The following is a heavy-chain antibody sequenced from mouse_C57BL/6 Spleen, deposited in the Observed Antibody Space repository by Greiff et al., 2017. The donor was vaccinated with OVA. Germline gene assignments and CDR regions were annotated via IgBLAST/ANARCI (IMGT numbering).Heavy chain of an antibody. CDR2: IDPSDSDT. CDR1: GYTFTSYW. V-gene: IGHV1-52*01. Sequence: QVQLQQPGAELVRPGSSVKLSCKASGYTFTSYWMHWVKQRPIQGLEWIGNIDPSDSDTHYNQKFKDKATLTVDKSSSTVYMQLSSLTSEDSEVYYCAGWQSGLAMDYWGQGTSVTVSS. CDR3: AGWQSGLAMDY. D-gene: IGHD3-3*01. J-gene: IGHJ4*01.